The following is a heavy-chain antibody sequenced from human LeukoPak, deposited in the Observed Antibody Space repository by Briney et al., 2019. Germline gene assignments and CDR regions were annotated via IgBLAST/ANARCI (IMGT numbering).Heavy chain of an antibody. D-gene: IGHD3-22*01. CDR1: GFTFSSYS. CDR3: AKDAYYYDSSGYYYPYYFDY. CDR2: ISGSGGST. V-gene: IGHV3-23*01. J-gene: IGHJ4*02. Sequence: GGSLRLSCAASGFTFSSYSMNWVRQAPGKGLEWVSAISGSGGSTYYADSVKGRFTISRDNSKNTLYLQMNSLRAEDTAVYYCAKDAYYYDSSGYYYPYYFDYWGQGTLVTVSS.